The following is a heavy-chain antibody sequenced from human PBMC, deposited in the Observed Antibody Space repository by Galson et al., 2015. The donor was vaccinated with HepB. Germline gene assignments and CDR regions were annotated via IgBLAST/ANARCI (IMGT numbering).Heavy chain of an antibody. Sequence: SLRLSCAASGFIVSSNYMIWVRQAPGKGLEWVAVIFSGGTTHYPDSVKGRFTISRDKSTNTIFLQMNSLQSEDTGVYYCLPYPTAVTRGDNRGQGTLVTVSS. CDR1: GFIVSSNY. CDR3: LPYPTAVTRGDN. CDR2: IFSGGTT. J-gene: IGHJ4*02. D-gene: IGHD4-17*01. V-gene: IGHV3-53*05.